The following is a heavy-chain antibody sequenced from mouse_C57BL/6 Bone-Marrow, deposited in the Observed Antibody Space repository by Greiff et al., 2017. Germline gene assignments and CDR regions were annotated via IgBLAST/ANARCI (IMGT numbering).Heavy chain of an antibody. D-gene: IGHD2-3*01. CDR3: TRVWRWLQRGGTFFAY. CDR1: GFTFSSYA. J-gene: IGHJ3*01. V-gene: IGHV5-9-1*02. CDR2: ISSGGDYI. Sequence: EVKLMESGAGLVKPGGSLKLSCAASGFTFSSYAMSWVSQTPEKRLEWVAYISSGGDYIYYAYTVKGRFNISRDNARNTLYLQMSSLKSEDTAMYYCTRVWRWLQRGGTFFAYWGQGTLVTVSA.